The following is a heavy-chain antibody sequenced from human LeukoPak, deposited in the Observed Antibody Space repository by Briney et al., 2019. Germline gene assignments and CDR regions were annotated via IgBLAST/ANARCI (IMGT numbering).Heavy chain of an antibody. V-gene: IGHV3-48*03. CDR1: GFTFSSYE. CDR3: ARVDSDYDFYYYYYGMGV. D-gene: IGHD5-12*01. CDR2: ISSSGSTI. Sequence: GGSLRLSCAASGFTFSSYEMNWVRQAPGKGLEWVSYISSSGSTIYYADSVKGRFTIPRDNAKNSLYLQMNSLRAEDTAVYYCARVDSDYDFYYYYYGMGVWGQGTTVTVSS. J-gene: IGHJ6*02.